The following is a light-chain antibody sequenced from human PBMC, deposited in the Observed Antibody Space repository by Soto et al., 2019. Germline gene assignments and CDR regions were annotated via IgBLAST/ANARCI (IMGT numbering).Light chain of an antibody. CDR1: SSDVGGYNY. V-gene: IGLV2-14*01. CDR3: SSYACSSTRV. Sequence: QSALTQPASVSGSPGQSITISCTGTSSDVGGYNYVSWYQQHPGKAPKLMIYDVSNRPSGVSNRFSGSKSGNTASLTISGLQSEAEAAYYCSSYACSSTRVFGGGIKVTV. CDR2: DVS. J-gene: IGLJ2*01.